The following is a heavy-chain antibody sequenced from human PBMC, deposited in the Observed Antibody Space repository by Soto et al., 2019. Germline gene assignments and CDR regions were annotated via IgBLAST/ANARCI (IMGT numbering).Heavy chain of an antibody. CDR3: ARVEWLVWRGYYYYGMDV. J-gene: IGHJ6*02. Sequence: ASVKVSCKASGYTFTSYGISWVRQAPGQGLEWMGWISAYNGNTNYAQKLQGRVTMTTDTSTSTAYMELRSLRSDDTAVYYCARVEWLVWRGYYYYGMDVWGQGTTVTVSS. CDR2: ISAYNGNT. D-gene: IGHD6-19*01. V-gene: IGHV1-18*01. CDR1: GYTFTSYG.